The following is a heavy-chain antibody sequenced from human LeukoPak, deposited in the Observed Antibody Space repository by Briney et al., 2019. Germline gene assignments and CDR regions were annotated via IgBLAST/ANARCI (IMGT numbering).Heavy chain of an antibody. CDR3: AAEEGFDY. CDR1: GFTFSSYG. Sequence: GGSLRLSCAASGFTFSSYGMHLVRQAPGKGLEWVEVIWYDGSNKYYADSVKGRFTISRDNSKNTLYLQMNSLRAEDTAVYYCAAEEGFDYWGQGTLVTVSS. CDR2: IWYDGSNK. D-gene: IGHD1-14*01. J-gene: IGHJ4*02. V-gene: IGHV3-33*01.